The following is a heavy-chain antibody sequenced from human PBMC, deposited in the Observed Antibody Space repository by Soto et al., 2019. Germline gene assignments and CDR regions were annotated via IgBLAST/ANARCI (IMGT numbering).Heavy chain of an antibody. D-gene: IGHD2-15*01. CDR1: GFTFSSYS. V-gene: IGHV3-48*01. CDR2: ISSSSSTI. Sequence: GGSLRLSCAASGFTFSSYSMNWVRQAPGKGLEWVSYISSSSSTIYYADSVKGRFTISRDNAKNSLYLQMNSLRAEDTAVYYCARDPSCSGGSCYEFWFDPWGQGTLVTVSS. CDR3: ARDPSCSGGSCYEFWFDP. J-gene: IGHJ5*02.